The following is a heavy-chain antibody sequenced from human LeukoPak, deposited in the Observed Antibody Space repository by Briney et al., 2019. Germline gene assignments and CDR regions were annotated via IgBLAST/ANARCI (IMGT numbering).Heavy chain of an antibody. Sequence: SETLSLTCAVYGGSFSGYYWSWIRQPPGKGLEWIGEINHSGSTNYNPSLKSRVTISVDTSKNQFSLRLSSVTAADTAVYYCARGGHSARYSYAQAQWYYYYYMDVWGKGTTVTVSS. V-gene: IGHV4-34*01. D-gene: IGHD5-18*01. J-gene: IGHJ6*03. CDR2: INHSGST. CDR3: ARGGHSARYSYAQAQWYYYYYMDV. CDR1: GGSFSGYY.